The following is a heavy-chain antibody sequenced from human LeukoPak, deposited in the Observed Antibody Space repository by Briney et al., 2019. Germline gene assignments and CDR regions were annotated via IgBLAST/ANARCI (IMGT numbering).Heavy chain of an antibody. Sequence: ASVKVSCKASGYTFTSYDINWVRQATGQGLEWMGWMNPNSGNTGYAQKFQGRVTMTRNTSISTAYVELSSLRSEDTAVYYCARTYYDSSGYYLGLGYWGQGTLVTVSS. CDR2: MNPNSGNT. D-gene: IGHD3-22*01. J-gene: IGHJ4*02. V-gene: IGHV1-8*01. CDR1: GYTFTSYD. CDR3: ARTYYDSSGYYLGLGY.